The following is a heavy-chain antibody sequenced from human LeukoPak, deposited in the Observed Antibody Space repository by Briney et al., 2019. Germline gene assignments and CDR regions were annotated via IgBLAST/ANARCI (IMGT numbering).Heavy chain of an antibody. CDR2: IYSGGTT. CDR3: ARDLGGGAFAA. J-gene: IGHJ5*02. Sequence: GGSLRLSCAASGFTVSNNYLHWVRQAPGKGLEWVSVIYSGGTTYYANSVKGRFTISRDSSKNTMYLQMNSLRAEDTALYYCARDLGGGAFAAWGRGTLVTVSS. CDR1: GFTVSNNY. V-gene: IGHV3-53*01. D-gene: IGHD3-10*01.